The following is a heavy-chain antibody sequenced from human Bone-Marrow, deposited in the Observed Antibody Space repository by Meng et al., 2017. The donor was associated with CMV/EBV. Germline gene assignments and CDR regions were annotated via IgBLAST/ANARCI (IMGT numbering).Heavy chain of an antibody. D-gene: IGHD3-22*01. CDR3: AREKTYYDSSGLDY. Sequence: GESLKISCAASGFTFSSYGMNWVRQAPGKGLEWVSSISSSSSYIYYADSVKGRFTISRDNAKNSLYLQMNSLRAEDTAVYYCAREKTYYDSSGLDYWGQGTRVTGSS. CDR1: GFTFSSYG. CDR2: ISSSSSYI. V-gene: IGHV3-21*01. J-gene: IGHJ4*02.